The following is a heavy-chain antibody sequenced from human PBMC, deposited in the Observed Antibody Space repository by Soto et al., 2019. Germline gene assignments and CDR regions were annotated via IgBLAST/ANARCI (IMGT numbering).Heavy chain of an antibody. Sequence: QSGGSLRLSCAASGFTFSSYAMNWVRQAPGKGLEWVSSISGSDGSTYYADSVKGRFTVSRDNSRNTLYLQMHSLRAEDTAVYYCAKDREDIRVTFGTIDYWGQGTLVTVSS. J-gene: IGHJ4*02. CDR1: GFTFSSYA. CDR3: AKDREDIRVTFGTIDY. V-gene: IGHV3-23*01. CDR2: ISGSDGST. D-gene: IGHD3-16*01.